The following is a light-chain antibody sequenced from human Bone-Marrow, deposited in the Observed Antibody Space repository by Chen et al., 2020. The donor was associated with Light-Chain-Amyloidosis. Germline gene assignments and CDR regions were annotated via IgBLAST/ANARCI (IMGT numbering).Light chain of an antibody. CDR1: NIGSTS. J-gene: IGLJ3*02. V-gene: IGLV3-21*02. Sequence: SSVLTQPSPVSVAPGQTATIACGGNNIGSTSVQWYQQTPGQAPLLVVYDDSDRPSGIPERLSGSNSGNTATLTISGVEAGDEADYYCQVWDRSSDRPVFGGGTKLTGL. CDR3: QVWDRSSDRPV. CDR2: DDS.